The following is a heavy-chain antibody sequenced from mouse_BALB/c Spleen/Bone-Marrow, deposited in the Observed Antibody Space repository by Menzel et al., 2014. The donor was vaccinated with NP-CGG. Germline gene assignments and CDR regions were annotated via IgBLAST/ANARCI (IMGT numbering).Heavy chain of an antibody. CDR3: ARGGNFAWFAY. J-gene: IGHJ3*01. V-gene: IGHV5-17*02. Sequence: EVKLVESGGGLVQPGGSRKLSCAASGFTFSSFGMHWVRQAPEKGLEWVAYISSGSSTIYYADTVKGRFTISRDNPKNTLFLQMTSLRSEDTAMYYCARGGNFAWFAYWGPGTLVTVSA. CDR1: GFTFSSFG. D-gene: IGHD2-1*01. CDR2: ISSGSSTI.